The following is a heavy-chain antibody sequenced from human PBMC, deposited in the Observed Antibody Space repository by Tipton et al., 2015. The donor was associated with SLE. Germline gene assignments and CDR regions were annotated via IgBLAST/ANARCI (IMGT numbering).Heavy chain of an antibody. J-gene: IGHJ4*02. D-gene: IGHD6-19*01. Sequence: TLSLTCAVYGGSFSDHYWSWIRQPPGKGLEWIGEIDPSGITNYTPSLKSRVTISVDTSKNQFSLKLSAVTAADTAVYYCARELYSSSFDYWGQGTLVTVSS. V-gene: IGHV4-34*01. CDR1: GGSFSDHY. CDR2: IDPSGIT. CDR3: ARELYSSSFDY.